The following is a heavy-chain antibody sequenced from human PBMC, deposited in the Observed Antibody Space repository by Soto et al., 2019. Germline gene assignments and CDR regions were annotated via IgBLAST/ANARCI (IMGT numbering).Heavy chain of an antibody. J-gene: IGHJ4*02. Sequence: ASVNVSCKASGYTFTSYGISWVRQAPGQGLEWMGWISAYNGNTNYAQKLQGRVTMTTDTSTSTVYMELSSLRSEDTAVYYCARGLIYDSSGYYFDYWGQGTLVTVSS. V-gene: IGHV1-18*01. CDR3: ARGLIYDSSGYYFDY. CDR2: ISAYNGNT. D-gene: IGHD3-22*01. CDR1: GYTFTSYG.